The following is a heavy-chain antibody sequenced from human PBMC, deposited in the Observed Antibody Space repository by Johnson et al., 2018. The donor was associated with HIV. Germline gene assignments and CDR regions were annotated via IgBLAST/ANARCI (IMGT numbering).Heavy chain of an antibody. CDR1: GFTFANYD. CDR2: IAHDESIT. V-gene: IGHV3-30*02. Sequence: QVQLVESGGGVVQPGGSLRLSCAASGFTFANYDMHWVRQAPGKGLEWVAFIAHDESITHYADSVKGRFTMSRDNSKNTLYLQMKSLRAEDTSIYYCAKEYLRYSGTYAGAFDIWGQGTMVTVSS. D-gene: IGHD1-26*01. CDR3: AKEYLRYSGTYAGAFDI. J-gene: IGHJ3*02.